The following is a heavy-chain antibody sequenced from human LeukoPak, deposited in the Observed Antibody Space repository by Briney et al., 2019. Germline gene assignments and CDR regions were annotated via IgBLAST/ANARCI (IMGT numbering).Heavy chain of an antibody. CDR1: GFTFSSYG. CDR2: ISYDGSNK. Sequence: GGSLRLSCAASGFTFSSYGMHWVRQAPGKGLEWVAVISYDGSNKYYADSVKGRFTISRDNSKNTLYLQMNSLRAEDTAVYYCAKDNDDYGDYGVDYFDYWGQGTLVTVSS. D-gene: IGHD4-17*01. CDR3: AKDNDDYGDYGVDYFDY. J-gene: IGHJ4*02. V-gene: IGHV3-30*18.